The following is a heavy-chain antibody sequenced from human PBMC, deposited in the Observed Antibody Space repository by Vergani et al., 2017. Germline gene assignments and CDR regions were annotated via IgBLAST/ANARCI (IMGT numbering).Heavy chain of an antibody. D-gene: IGHD2-15*01. V-gene: IGHV4-39*01. CDR1: GDSVIGPDYH. CDR3: ASKRGACRAAYCHSYNF. Sequence: QVQLQESGPGLVKPSETLSLTCTVSGDSVIGPDYHWGWIRQPPGKGLEWIGSMDYSGSTSDNPSLESRISISFETPKNQFSLRLTSVTAADTGVYYCASKRGACRAAYCHSYNFWGPGTLVGVSS. J-gene: IGHJ4*02. CDR2: MDYSGST.